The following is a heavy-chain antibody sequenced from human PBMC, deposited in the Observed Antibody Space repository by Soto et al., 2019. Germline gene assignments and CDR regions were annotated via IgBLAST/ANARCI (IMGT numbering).Heavy chain of an antibody. CDR3: ARKGGSGSYWRSGWDDY. D-gene: IGHD3-10*01. J-gene: IGHJ4*02. CDR1: GYTFTSYY. CDR2: INPSGGST. Sequence: QVQLVQSGAEVKKPGASVKVSCKASGYTFTSYYMHWVRQAPGQGLEWMGIINPSGGSTSYAQKFQGRVNMTRDTSTSTVYMELSSLRSEDTAVYYCARKGGSGSYWRSGWDDYWGQGTLVTVSS. V-gene: IGHV1-46*01.